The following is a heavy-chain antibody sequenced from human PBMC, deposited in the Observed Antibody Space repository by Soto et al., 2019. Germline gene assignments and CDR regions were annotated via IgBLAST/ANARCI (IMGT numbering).Heavy chain of an antibody. V-gene: IGHV4-30-4*01. Sequence: PSETLSLTCTVSGGSISSGDYYWSWIRQPPGKGLEWIGYIYYSGSTYYNPSLKSRVTISVDTSKNQFSLKLSSVTAADTAVYYCARAPGNDYGDYEGEYFDYWGQGTLVTVSS. J-gene: IGHJ4*02. D-gene: IGHD4-17*01. CDR2: IYYSGST. CDR1: GGSISSGDYY. CDR3: ARAPGNDYGDYEGEYFDY.